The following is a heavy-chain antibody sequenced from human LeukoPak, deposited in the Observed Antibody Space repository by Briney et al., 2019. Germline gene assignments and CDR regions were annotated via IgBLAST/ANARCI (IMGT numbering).Heavy chain of an antibody. CDR1: GGSISSYY. D-gene: IGHD6-6*01. Sequence: SETLSLTCTGSGGSISSYYWSWIRQPPGKGLEWIGYIYYSGSTNYNPSLKSRVTISVDTSKNQFSLKLSSVTAADTAVYYCARVSSSSLFGSWFDPWGQGTLVTVSS. J-gene: IGHJ5*02. CDR2: IYYSGST. CDR3: ARVSSSSLFGSWFDP. V-gene: IGHV4-59*01.